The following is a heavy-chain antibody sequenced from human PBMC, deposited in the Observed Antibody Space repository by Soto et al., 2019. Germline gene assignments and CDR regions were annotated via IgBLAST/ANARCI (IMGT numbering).Heavy chain of an antibody. CDR2: ISYDGSNK. CDR3: AKDHAPLWSWQQLVSYPGHY. J-gene: IGHJ4*02. D-gene: IGHD6-13*01. Sequence: GGSLRLSCAASGFTFSSYGMHWVRQAPGKGLEWVAVISYDGSNKYYADSVKGRFTISRDNSKNKRYLQMNSLRAEDTAVYYCAKDHAPLWSWQQLVSYPGHYWGQGTLVTVSS. CDR1: GFTFSSYG. V-gene: IGHV3-30*18.